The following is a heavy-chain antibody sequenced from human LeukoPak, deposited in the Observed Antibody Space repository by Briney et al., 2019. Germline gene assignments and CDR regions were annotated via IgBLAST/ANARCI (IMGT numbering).Heavy chain of an antibody. J-gene: IGHJ4*02. CDR1: VFTLSTYA. CDR2: ISYDGTDT. Sequence: GRSLRLSCAASVFTLSTYAMHWVRQAPGKGLEWVAVISYDGTDTYYADSVKGRFTISRDTSKNSLFLQMNSLRAEDTAVFYCARIRGGPIDYWGQGTLVTVSS. D-gene: IGHD3-16*01. CDR3: ARIRGGPIDY. V-gene: IGHV3-30-3*01.